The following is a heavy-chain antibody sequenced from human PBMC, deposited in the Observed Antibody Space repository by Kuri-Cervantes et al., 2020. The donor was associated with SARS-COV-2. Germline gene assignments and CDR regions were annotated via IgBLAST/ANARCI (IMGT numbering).Heavy chain of an antibody. CDR2: IYYSGST. V-gene: IGHV4-59*12. Sequence: SETLSLTCTVSGGSISSYYWSWIRQPPGKGLGWIGYIYYSGSTNYNPSLKSRVTISVDTSKNQFSLKLSSVTAADTAVYYCARGGGGYCSSTSCYSYWGQGTLVTVSS. CDR3: ARGGGGYCSSTSCYSY. J-gene: IGHJ4*02. D-gene: IGHD2-2*02. CDR1: GGSISSYY.